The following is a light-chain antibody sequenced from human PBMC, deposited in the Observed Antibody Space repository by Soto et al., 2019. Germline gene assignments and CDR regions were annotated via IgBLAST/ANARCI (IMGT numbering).Light chain of an antibody. J-gene: IGKJ1*01. CDR1: QGISSA. CDR3: QQFNNYPRT. Sequence: AVQLTQSPSSLSASVGDRVTITCRASQGISSALAWYQQKPGIPPKLLIYDASTLESGVPSRVSGSGSGTDFTLTISSLQPGDFATYYCQQFNNYPRTFGQGTKVDIK. CDR2: DAS. V-gene: IGKV1D-13*01.